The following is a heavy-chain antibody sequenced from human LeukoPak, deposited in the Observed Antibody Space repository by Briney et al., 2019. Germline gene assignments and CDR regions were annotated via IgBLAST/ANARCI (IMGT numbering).Heavy chain of an antibody. CDR1: RGTFSSYA. Sequence: SVKVSCKASRGTFSSYAISWVRQAPGQGLEWMGGIIPIFGTANYAQKFQGRVTITADESTSTAYMELSSLRSEDTAVYYCAREFHITMIANWFDPWGQGTLVTVSS. CDR2: IIPIFGTA. J-gene: IGHJ5*02. V-gene: IGHV1-69*13. CDR3: AREFHITMIANWFDP. D-gene: IGHD3-22*01.